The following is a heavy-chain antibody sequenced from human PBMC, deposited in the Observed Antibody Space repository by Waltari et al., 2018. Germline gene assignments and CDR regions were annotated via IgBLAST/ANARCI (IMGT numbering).Heavy chain of an antibody. D-gene: IGHD3-10*01. CDR3: ARSFGGSGSYKFDY. Sequence: QLQLKESGPRLVKSSETLSLTCTISGGSISTSTHYWAWIRQTPGKGPEWIGSVSYNGKAYYKPSLESRVTMSVDRSKNHFSLDLESVTTPDTSIYFCARSFGGSGSYKFDYWGQGILVTVSS. CDR1: GGSISTSTHY. V-gene: IGHV4-39*02. CDR2: VSYNGKA. J-gene: IGHJ4*02.